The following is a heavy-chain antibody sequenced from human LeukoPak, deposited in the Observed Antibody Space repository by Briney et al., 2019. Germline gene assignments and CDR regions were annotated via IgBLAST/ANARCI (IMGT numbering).Heavy chain of an antibody. V-gene: IGHV4-61*02. Sequence: SETLSLSCTDSGGSISSGSYYWSWIRQPAGKGLEWIGRIYTSGSTNYNPSLKSRVTMSVDTSKNQFSLKLSSVTAADTAVYYCARDAGRCGGDCYDYWGQGTLVTVSS. CDR3: ARDAGRCGGDCYDY. D-gene: IGHD2-21*02. J-gene: IGHJ4*02. CDR2: IYTSGST. CDR1: GGSISSGSYY.